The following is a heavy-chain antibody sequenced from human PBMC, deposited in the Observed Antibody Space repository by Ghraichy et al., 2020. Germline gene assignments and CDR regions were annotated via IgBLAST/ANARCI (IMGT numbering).Heavy chain of an antibody. J-gene: IGHJ5*02. CDR3: ARGRGSYDWNDRWFDP. Sequence: SETLSLTCAVYGGSFSGYYWSWIRQPPGKGLEWIGEINHSGSTNYNPSLKSRVTISVDTSKNQFSLKLSSVTAADTAVYYCARGRGSYDWNDRWFDPWGQGTLVIVSS. V-gene: IGHV4-34*01. CDR2: INHSGST. D-gene: IGHD1-1*01. CDR1: GGSFSGYY.